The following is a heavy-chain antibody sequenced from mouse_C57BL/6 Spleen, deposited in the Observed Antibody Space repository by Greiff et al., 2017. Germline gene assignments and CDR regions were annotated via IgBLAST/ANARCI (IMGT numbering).Heavy chain of an antibody. CDR2: INPGSGGT. D-gene: IGHD1-3*01. Sequence: QVQLKQSGAELVRPGTSVKVSCKASGYAFTNYLIEWVKQRPGQGLEWIGVINPGSGGTNYNEKFKGKATLTADKSSSTAYMQLSSLTSEDSAVYFWARSGGSDNYVRAMDYWGQGTSVTVSS. CDR3: ARSGGSDNYVRAMDY. V-gene: IGHV1-54*01. CDR1: GYAFTNYL. J-gene: IGHJ4*01.